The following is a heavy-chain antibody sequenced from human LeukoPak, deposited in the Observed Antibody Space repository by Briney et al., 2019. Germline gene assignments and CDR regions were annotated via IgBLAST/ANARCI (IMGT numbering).Heavy chain of an antibody. CDR2: ISSSSSYI. V-gene: IGHV3-21*01. CDR1: GFTFSSYS. J-gene: IGHJ4*02. D-gene: IGHD2-15*01. Sequence: GGSLRLSCAASGFTFSSYSMNWVRQAPGKGLEWVSTISSSSSYIYYADSVKGRFTIPRDNAKNSLYLQMNSLRAEDTAVYYCAKGECSGGSCYSPFDYWGQGTLVTVSS. CDR3: AKGECSGGSCYSPFDY.